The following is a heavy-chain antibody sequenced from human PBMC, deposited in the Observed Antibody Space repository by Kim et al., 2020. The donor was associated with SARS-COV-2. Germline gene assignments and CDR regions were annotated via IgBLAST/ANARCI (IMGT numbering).Heavy chain of an antibody. D-gene: IGHD6-13*01. CDR1: GGSFSGYY. V-gene: IGHV4-34*01. Sequence: SETMSLTCAVYGGSFSGYYWSWIRQPPGKGLEWIGEINHSGSTNYNPSLKSRVTISVDTSKNQFSLKLSSVTAADTAVYYCARGYSSSWRTRRWFDPWGQGTLVTVSS. J-gene: IGHJ5*02. CDR3: ARGYSSSWRTRRWFDP. CDR2: INHSGST.